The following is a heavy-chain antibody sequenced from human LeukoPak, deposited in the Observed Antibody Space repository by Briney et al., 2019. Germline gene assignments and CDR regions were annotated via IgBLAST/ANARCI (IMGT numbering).Heavy chain of an antibody. D-gene: IGHD4-11*01. CDR1: GGTFSSYA. J-gene: IGHJ4*02. CDR2: INPNSGGT. CDR3: ARDHDYSNGPAGY. Sequence: GASVKVSCKASGGTFSSYAISWVRQAPGQGLEWMGWINPNSGGTNYAQKFQGRVTMTRDTSISTAYMELSRLRSDDTAVYYCARDHDYSNGPAGYWGQGTLVTVSS. V-gene: IGHV1-2*02.